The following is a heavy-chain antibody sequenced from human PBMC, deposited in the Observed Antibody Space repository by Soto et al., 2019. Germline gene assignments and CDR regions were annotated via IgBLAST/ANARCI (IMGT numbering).Heavy chain of an antibody. CDR2: ISYDGSNK. J-gene: IGHJ4*02. Sequence: QVQLVESGGGVVQPGRSLRLSCAASGFTFSSYAMHWVRQAPGKGLEWVAVISYDGSNKYYADSVKGRFTISRDNSKNTLYLQMNSLRAEDTAVYYCARAGGDYNWGQGTLVTVSS. CDR1: GFTFSSYA. D-gene: IGHD2-21*02. V-gene: IGHV3-30-3*01. CDR3: ARAGGDYN.